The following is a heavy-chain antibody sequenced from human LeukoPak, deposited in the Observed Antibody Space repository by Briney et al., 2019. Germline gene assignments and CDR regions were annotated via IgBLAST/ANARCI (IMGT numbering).Heavy chain of an antibody. V-gene: IGHV1-69*04. CDR3: ARVIPVLEPQGLYSCGGLYYYYGMDV. J-gene: IGHJ6*02. D-gene: IGHD5-18*01. CDR2: IIPILGIA. Sequence: GASVKVSCKASGGTFSSYAISWVRQAPGQGLEWMGRIIPILGIANYAQKFQGRVTITADKSTSTAYMELSSLRSEDTAVYYCARVIPVLEPQGLYSCGGLYYYYGMDVWGQGTTVTVSS. CDR1: GGTFSSYA.